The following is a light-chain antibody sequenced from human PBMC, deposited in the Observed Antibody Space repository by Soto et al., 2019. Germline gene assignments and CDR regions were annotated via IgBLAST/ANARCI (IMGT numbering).Light chain of an antibody. CDR1: QSLTNSR. V-gene: IGKV3-20*01. CDR2: GGS. Sequence: EIVLTQSPGTLSLSPGERATLSCRASQSLTNSRLAWYQQKPGQAPKVLIYGGSNRATGIPDRFSGSGSGTDFTLTISRLEPEDFAVYYRQQWSSSPRTFGQGTKLEIK. J-gene: IGKJ2*01. CDR3: QQWSSSPRT.